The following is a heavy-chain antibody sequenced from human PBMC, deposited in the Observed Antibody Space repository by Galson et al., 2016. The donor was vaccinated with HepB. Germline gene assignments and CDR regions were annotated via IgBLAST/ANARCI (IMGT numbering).Heavy chain of an antibody. J-gene: IGHJ3*01. D-gene: IGHD2-15*01. Sequence: SLRLSCAASGFTFSDYYMTWIRQAPGKGLEWASYISSSSTYTKYADSVKGRFTISRDNAKSSLYLQVNGLRAEDTAIYYCARVSRYCPDGCCFADFWGQGTMVTVSS. CDR2: ISSSSTYT. CDR3: ARVSRYCPDGCCFADF. V-gene: IGHV3-11*05. CDR1: GFTFSDYY.